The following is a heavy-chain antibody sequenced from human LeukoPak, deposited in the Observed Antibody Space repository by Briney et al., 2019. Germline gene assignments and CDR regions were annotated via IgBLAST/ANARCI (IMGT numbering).Heavy chain of an antibody. J-gene: IGHJ3*02. CDR3: AKDRYTSGHDAFDI. D-gene: IGHD6-19*01. Sequence: GGSLRLSCAASGFTFSAYTMQWVRQAPGKGLEYVSAISNNGGSTYYANSVKGRFTISRDNSKNTLYLQMNSLRAEDTALYYCAKDRYTSGHDAFDIWGQGTMVTVSS. CDR2: ISNNGGST. V-gene: IGHV3-64*01. CDR1: GFTFSAYT.